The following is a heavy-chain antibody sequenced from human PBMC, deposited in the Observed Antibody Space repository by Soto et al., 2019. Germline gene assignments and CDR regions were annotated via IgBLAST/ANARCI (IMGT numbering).Heavy chain of an antibody. J-gene: IGHJ4*01. D-gene: IGHD2-8*01. CDR3: ARDDLYQWSFDY. CDR1: GVSLNPYY. CDR2: VYSTGRN. Sequence: QVQLQESGPGLLKPSETLFLTCTVSGVSLNPYYWSWIRQPAGRGLEWIGRVYSTGRNNYNPSLKRRVTMSADTSKNQLSLKLTSVTAADTAVYYCARDDLYQWSFDYWGHRILVTVSS. V-gene: IGHV4-4*07.